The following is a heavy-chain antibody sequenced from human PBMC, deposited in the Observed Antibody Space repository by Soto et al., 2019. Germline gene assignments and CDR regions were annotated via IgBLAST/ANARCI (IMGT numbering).Heavy chain of an antibody. CDR1: GFTFSSYA. CDR3: AKDPLYYYGSGSYFWDY. J-gene: IGHJ4*02. Sequence: GGSLRLSCAASGFTFSSYAMSWVRQAPGKGLEWVSAISGSGGSTYYADSVKGRFTISRDNSKNTLYLQMNSLRAEDTAVYYCAKDPLYYYGSGSYFWDYWGQGTLVTVSS. CDR2: ISGSGGST. D-gene: IGHD3-10*01. V-gene: IGHV3-23*01.